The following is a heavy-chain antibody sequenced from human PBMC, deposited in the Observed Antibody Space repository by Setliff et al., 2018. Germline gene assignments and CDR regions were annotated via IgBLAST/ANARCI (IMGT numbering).Heavy chain of an antibody. Sequence: GGSLRLSCAASGFIFDEYAMHWVRQAPGTGLEWVSGISWNSYHIDYAGSVRGRFTISRDNAKNSLYLQMNSLTTEDTAFYYCVKSDRDSSGWYPDYWGQGTLVTVSS. V-gene: IGHV3-9*01. J-gene: IGHJ4*02. D-gene: IGHD6-19*01. CDR3: VKSDRDSSGWYPDY. CDR1: GFIFDEYA. CDR2: ISWNSYHI.